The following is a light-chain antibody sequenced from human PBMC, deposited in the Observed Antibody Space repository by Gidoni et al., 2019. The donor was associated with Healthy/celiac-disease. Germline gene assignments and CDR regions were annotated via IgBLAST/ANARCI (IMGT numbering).Light chain of an antibody. CDR1: QSVSSY. CDR3: QQRSNWPLT. Sequence: ILLAQSPATLSLSPGERATLSCRASQSVSSYLAWYHQKPGQAPRLLIYDASNRAAGIPARFSGSGSGTDFTLTISSLEPEDFAVYYCQQRSNWPLTFGPGTKVDIK. V-gene: IGKV3-11*01. J-gene: IGKJ3*01. CDR2: DAS.